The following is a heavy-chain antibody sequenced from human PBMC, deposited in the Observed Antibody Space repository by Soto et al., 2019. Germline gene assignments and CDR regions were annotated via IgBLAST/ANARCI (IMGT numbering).Heavy chain of an antibody. CDR3: AGPEQQLPTDYYYYYGMDV. V-gene: IGHV3-11*01. J-gene: IGHJ6*02. Sequence: GGSLRLSCAASGFTFSDYYMSWIRQAPGKGLEWVSYISSSGSTIYYADSVKGRFTISRDNAKNSLYLQMNSLRAEDTAVYYCAGPEQQLPTDYYYYYGMDVWGQGTTVTVSS. CDR2: ISSSGSTI. CDR1: GFTFSDYY. D-gene: IGHD6-13*01.